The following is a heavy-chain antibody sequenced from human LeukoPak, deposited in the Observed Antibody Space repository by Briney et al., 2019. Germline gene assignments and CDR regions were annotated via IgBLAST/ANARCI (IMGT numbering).Heavy chain of an antibody. CDR1: GGSISTTNYY. CDR2: VYNSGST. Sequence: SETLSLTCTVPGGSISTTNYYWSWIRQPPRKGLEWIGYVYNSGSTDYNPSLKSRVTISADTSKNQFSLKLSSVIAADTAVYYCVRDRELNYWGQGILVTVSS. V-gene: IGHV4-61*01. CDR3: VRDRELNY. D-gene: IGHD5-24*01. J-gene: IGHJ4*02.